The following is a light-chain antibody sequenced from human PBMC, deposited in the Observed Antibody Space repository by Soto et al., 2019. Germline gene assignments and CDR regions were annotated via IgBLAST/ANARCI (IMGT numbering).Light chain of an antibody. CDR3: QQYDNSPIT. V-gene: IGKV3-20*01. Sequence: EIVLTQSPGTLSLSPGERATLSCRASQSVSNNYLAWYQQKPGQAPRPLIYGASNRATGIPDRFSGSGSGTDFTLTISSLQSEDFAVYYCQQYDNSPITFGQGTRLEIK. CDR2: GAS. J-gene: IGKJ5*01. CDR1: QSVSNNY.